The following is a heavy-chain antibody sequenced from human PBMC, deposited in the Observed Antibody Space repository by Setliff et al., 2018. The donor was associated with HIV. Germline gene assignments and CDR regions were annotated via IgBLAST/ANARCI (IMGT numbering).Heavy chain of an antibody. CDR2: IYPGDSDT. V-gene: IGHV5-51*01. J-gene: IGHJ4*02. Sequence: GESLKISCKASGYYFTNYWIGWVRQMPGKGLEWMGIIYPGDSDTRYNPSFQGQVTISADKSISTAYLQWSSLKASDTAMYYCATSPLGYCSGGSCSHYFDYWGPGTLVTVS. CDR1: GYYFTNYW. CDR3: ATSPLGYCSGGSCSHYFDY. D-gene: IGHD2-15*01.